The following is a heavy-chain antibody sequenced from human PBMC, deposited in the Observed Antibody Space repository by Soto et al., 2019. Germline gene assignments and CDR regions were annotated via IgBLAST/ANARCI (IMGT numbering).Heavy chain of an antibody. CDR1: GYTSTRYY. V-gene: IGHV1-46*01. D-gene: IGHD6-13*01. CDR2: INPSGGST. J-gene: IGHJ4*02. Sequence: ASLKVSCKASGYTSTRYYMHWVRQAPGQGLEWMGIINPSGGSTSYAQKFQGRVTMTRDTSTSTVYMELSSLRPEDTAVYYCARVNLTQIAAAGIFDYWGQGTLVTVSS. CDR3: ARVNLTQIAAAGIFDY.